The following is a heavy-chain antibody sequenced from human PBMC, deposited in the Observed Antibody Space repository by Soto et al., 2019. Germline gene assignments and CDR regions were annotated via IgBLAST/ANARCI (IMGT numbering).Heavy chain of an antibody. D-gene: IGHD6-13*01. J-gene: IGHJ4*02. V-gene: IGHV3-23*01. CDR3: AEDSSYSSSWYDFDF. Sequence: EVQLLESGGGLVQPGGSLRLSCIASGFTFSNNAMSWVRQAPGKGLEWVSTISGSGGGTKYADSVKGRFTISRDNSNNTLYLQTASLRVEDTAVYYCAEDSSYSSSWYDFDFWGEGTLVTVSS. CDR2: ISGSGGGT. CDR1: GFTFSNNA.